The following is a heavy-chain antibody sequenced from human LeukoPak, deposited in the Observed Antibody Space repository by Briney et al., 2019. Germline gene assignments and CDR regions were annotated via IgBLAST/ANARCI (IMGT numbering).Heavy chain of an antibody. J-gene: IGHJ3*01. V-gene: IGHV3-23*01. CDR3: AKSNYYCNDSCQPDDAFDV. D-gene: IGHD2/OR15-2a*01. Sequence: PGGSLRLSCAASGFTFSTYAMSWVRQVPGKGLEWVSGISNTAGFTYYADSVKGRFTISKDNSKNTLYLQLNSLRAEDTAVYYCAKSNYYCNDSCQPDDAFDVWGQGTMVTVSS. CDR2: ISNTAGFT. CDR1: GFTFSTYA.